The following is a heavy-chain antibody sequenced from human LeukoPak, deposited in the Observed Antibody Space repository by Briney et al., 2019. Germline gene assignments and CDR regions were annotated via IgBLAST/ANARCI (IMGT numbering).Heavy chain of an antibody. V-gene: IGHV1-8*01. CDR3: ARGYSGYLDY. Sequence: ASVKVSCKASGYTFTSYDINWVRQATGQGLEWMGWMNPNSDNTGYAQKFQGRVTMTRDTSISTAYMELSRLRSDDTAVYYCARGYSGYLDYWGQGTLVTVSS. CDR2: MNPNSDNT. CDR1: GYTFTSYD. D-gene: IGHD5-12*01. J-gene: IGHJ4*02.